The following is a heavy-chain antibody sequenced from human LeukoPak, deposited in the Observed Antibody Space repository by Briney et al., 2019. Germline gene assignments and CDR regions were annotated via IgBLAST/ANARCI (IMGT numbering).Heavy chain of an antibody. CDR1: SDSFSGYH. J-gene: IGHJ5*02. V-gene: IGHV4-34*01. CDR3: ARGGGYNWNYRCWFDP. D-gene: IGHD1-7*01. Sequence: SETLSLTCAVYSDSFSGYHWSWLREPPGKGLEWLGEMNHSGSTKYNPSLKSRVTISADKSKNPFSLNLSSVTAADTAVYYRARGGGYNWNYRCWFDPWGQGTLVTVSS. CDR2: MNHSGST.